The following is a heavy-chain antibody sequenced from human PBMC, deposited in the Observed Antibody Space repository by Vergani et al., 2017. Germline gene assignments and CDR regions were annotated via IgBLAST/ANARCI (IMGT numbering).Heavy chain of an antibody. V-gene: IGHV7-4-1*02. D-gene: IGHD3-9*01. CDR1: EYTFTNYP. Sequence: QVQLVQSGSELKKPGASVKVSCKASEYTFTNYPMNWVRQAPGQGLEWMGWINTNTGNPTYAQGFTGRFVFSLDTSVSTAYLQISSLKAEDTAVYYCTTPTKWELRYYFDYWGQGTLVTVSS. J-gene: IGHJ4*02. CDR3: TTPTKWELRYYFDY. CDR2: INTNTGNP.